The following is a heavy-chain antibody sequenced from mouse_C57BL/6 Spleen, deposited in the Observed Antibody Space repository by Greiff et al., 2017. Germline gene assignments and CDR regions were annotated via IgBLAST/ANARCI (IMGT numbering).Heavy chain of an antibody. CDR3: AIPFYYGSGMDY. CDR2: IYPGDGDT. J-gene: IGHJ4*01. D-gene: IGHD1-1*01. V-gene: IGHV1-80*01. Sequence: QVQLKESGAELVKPGASVKISCKASGYAFSSYWMNWVKQRPGKGLEWIGQIYPGDGDTNYNGKFKGKATLTADKSSSTAYMQLSSLTSEDSAVYYCAIPFYYGSGMDYWGQGTSVTVSS. CDR1: GYAFSSYW.